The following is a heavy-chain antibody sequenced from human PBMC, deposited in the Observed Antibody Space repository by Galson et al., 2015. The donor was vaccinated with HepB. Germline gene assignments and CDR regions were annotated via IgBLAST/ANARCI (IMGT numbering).Heavy chain of an antibody. CDR3: ARESGGYDPRRSYDFDY. V-gene: IGHV1-69*13. CDR2: IIPIFGTA. Sequence: SVKVSCKASEGTFSSYAISWVRQAPGQGLEWMGGIIPIFGTANYAQKFQGRVTITADESTSTAYMELSSLRSEDTAVYYCARESGGYDPRRSYDFDYWGQGTLVTVSS. J-gene: IGHJ4*02. CDR1: EGTFSSYA. D-gene: IGHD5-12*01.